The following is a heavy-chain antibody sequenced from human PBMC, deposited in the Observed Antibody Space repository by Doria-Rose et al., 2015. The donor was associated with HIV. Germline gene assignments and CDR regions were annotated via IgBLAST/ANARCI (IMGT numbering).Heavy chain of an antibody. J-gene: IGHJ4*02. CDR3: ARIKSSRWYHKYYFDF. CDR2: IFSDDER. CDR1: GVSLSSPGMG. V-gene: IGHV2-26*01. D-gene: IGHD6-13*01. Sequence: QITLKESGPVLVKPTETLTLTCTVSGVSLSSPGMGVSWIRQPPGKALEWLANIFSDDERSYETSVKSRPTISKGTSKSQVVRTMTDMDPVDTATYYCARIKSSRWYHKYYFDFWVQGTLVIVSA.